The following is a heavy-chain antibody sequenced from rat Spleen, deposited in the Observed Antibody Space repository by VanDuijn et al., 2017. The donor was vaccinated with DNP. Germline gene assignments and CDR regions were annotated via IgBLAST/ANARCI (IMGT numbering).Heavy chain of an antibody. V-gene: IGHV5-31*01. Sequence: EVQLVESGGDLVQPGRSLKVSCVASGFTFNNYWMTWTRQVPGKGLEWVASITSRGGDSYYRDSVKGRFTISRDKAKSTLYLQMDSLRSEDTATYFCARHGRVTTVATYWYFDFWGPGTMVTVSS. CDR2: ITSRGGDS. J-gene: IGHJ1*01. CDR1: GFTFNNYW. CDR3: ARHGRVTTVATYWYFDF. D-gene: IGHD1-3*01.